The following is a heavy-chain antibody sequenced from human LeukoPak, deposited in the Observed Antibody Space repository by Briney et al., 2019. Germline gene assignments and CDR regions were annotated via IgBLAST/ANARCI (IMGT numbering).Heavy chain of an antibody. D-gene: IGHD1-26*01. V-gene: IGHV3-73*01. CDR2: IRSKANSYAT. CDR3: HPIVGATRDFDY. J-gene: IGHJ4*02. CDR1: GFTFSGSA. Sequence: PGGSLRLSCAASGFTFSGSAMHWVRQASGKGLEWVGRIRSKANSYATAYAASVKGRFTISRDDSKNTAYLQMNSLKTEDTAVYYCHPIVGATRDFDYWGQGTLVTVSS.